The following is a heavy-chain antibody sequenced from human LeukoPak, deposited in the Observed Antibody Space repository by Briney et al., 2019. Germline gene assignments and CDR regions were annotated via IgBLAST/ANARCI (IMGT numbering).Heavy chain of an antibody. Sequence: QPGGSLRLSCVASGFLLSSYSMNWVRQAPGKGLEWVSYIDTSSPTIYYADSVKGRFTISRDNAKNSLYLQMNSLRAEDTAVYYCARGPPLFDPWGQGTLVTVSS. J-gene: IGHJ5*02. CDR3: ARGPPLFDP. CDR2: IDTSSPTI. V-gene: IGHV3-48*01. CDR1: GFLLSSYS.